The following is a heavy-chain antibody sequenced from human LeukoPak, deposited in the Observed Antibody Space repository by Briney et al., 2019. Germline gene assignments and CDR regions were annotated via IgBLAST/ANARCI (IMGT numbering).Heavy chain of an antibody. CDR3: ARDVAAGIEDAFDI. J-gene: IGHJ3*02. D-gene: IGHD6-13*01. CDR1: GGSLSSSSYY. Sequence: SETLSLTCTVSGGSLSSSSYYWGWIRQPPGKGLEWIGSIYYSGSTYYNPSLKSRVTISVDTSKNQFSLKLSSVTAADTAVYYCARDVAAGIEDAFDIWGQGTMVTVSS. CDR2: IYYSGST. V-gene: IGHV4-39*07.